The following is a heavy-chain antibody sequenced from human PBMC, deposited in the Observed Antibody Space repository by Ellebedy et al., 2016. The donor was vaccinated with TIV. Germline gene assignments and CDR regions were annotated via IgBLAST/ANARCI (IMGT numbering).Heavy chain of an antibody. D-gene: IGHD1-1*01. J-gene: IGHJ4*02. Sequence: AASVKVSCKTAGYTFTNFGISWVRQAPGQGLEWMGWTNPNSGGTNFAQKFQGRVTMTTDTSRSTAYMELSRLRSDDTAVYYWARGGVELDHDSWGQGTLVTVSS. V-gene: IGHV1-2*02. CDR2: TNPNSGGT. CDR1: GYTFTNFG. CDR3: ARGGVELDHDS.